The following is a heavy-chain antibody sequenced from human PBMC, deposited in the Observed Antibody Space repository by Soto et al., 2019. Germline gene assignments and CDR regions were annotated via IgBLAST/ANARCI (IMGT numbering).Heavy chain of an antibody. V-gene: IGHV1-8*02. D-gene: IGHD1-26*01. CDR1: GGALSSYA. J-gene: IGHJ4*02. CDR3: AREKGGGSYLDY. Sequence: SAEACCKASGGALSSYAINWVRHSTGQGLEWMGWMNPNSGNTGYAQKFQGRVTMTRNTSISTAYMELSSLRSEDTAVYYCAREKGGGSYLDYWGQGTLVTVSS. CDR2: MNPNSGNT.